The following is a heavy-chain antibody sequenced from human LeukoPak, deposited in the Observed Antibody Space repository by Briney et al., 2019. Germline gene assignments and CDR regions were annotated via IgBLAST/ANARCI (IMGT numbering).Heavy chain of an antibody. V-gene: IGHV3-21*01. D-gene: IGHD4-17*01. CDR1: GFTFSSYS. CDR2: ISSSSSYI. J-gene: IGHJ4*02. CDR3: ARDGVAETTGYYFDY. Sequence: PGGSLRLSCAASGFTFSSYSMNWVRQAPGKGLEWVSSISSSSSYIYYADSVKGRFTISRDNAKNSLYLQINSLRTEDTAMYYCARDGVAETTGYYFDYWGQGTLVTVSS.